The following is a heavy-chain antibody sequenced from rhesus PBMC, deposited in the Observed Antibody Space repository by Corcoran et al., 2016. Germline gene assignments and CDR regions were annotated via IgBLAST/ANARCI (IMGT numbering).Heavy chain of an antibody. CDR3: TKDQYSFDY. Sequence: EVQLVESGGGLVQPGGSLRLSCAASGFTFSDYYMYWVRQAPGEGLGWVGFIRSKAYGGTAENAASVKGRFTISRDDSKSIAYLQMSSLKTEDTAVYYCTKDQYSFDYWGQGVLVTVSS. J-gene: IGHJ4*01. D-gene: IGHD2-15*01. V-gene: IGHV3-184*01. CDR1: GFTFSDYY. CDR2: IRSKAYGGTA.